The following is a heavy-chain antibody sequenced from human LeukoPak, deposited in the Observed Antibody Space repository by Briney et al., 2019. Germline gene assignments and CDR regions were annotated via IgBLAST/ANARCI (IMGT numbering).Heavy chain of an antibody. Sequence: GGSLRLSCAASGFTFSSYAMSWVRQAPGNGLDWVSTIDSGGSTCYPDSVKGRFTISRDNSKNTLYMQMTSLRAEDTAIYYCAKVPYSDYGSGRPPFMDVWGQGATVAVS. CDR3: AKVPYSDYGSGRPPFMDV. V-gene: IGHV3-23*01. D-gene: IGHD3-10*01. CDR2: IDSGGST. CDR1: GFTFSSYA. J-gene: IGHJ6*02.